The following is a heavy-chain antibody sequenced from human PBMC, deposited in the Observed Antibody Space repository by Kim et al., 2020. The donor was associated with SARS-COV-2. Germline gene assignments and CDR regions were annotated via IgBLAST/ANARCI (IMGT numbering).Heavy chain of an antibody. J-gene: IGHJ2*01. CDR3: AVSRAAAGTGRVYWYFDL. Sequence: SETLSLTCTVSGGSISSGSYYWSWIRQPAGKGLEWIGRIYTSGSTNYNPSLKSRVTISVDTSKNQFSLKLSSVTAADTAVYYCAVSRAAAGTGRVYWYFDLWGRGTLVTVSS. V-gene: IGHV4-61*02. CDR2: IYTSGST. D-gene: IGHD6-13*01. CDR1: GGSISSGSYY.